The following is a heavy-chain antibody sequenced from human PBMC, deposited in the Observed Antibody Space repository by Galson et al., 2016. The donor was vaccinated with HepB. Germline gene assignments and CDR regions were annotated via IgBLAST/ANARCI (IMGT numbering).Heavy chain of an antibody. CDR1: GFSLSTHGVG. J-gene: IGHJ4*02. Sequence: PALVKPTQTLTLTCTFSGFSLSTHGVGVAWIRQPPGKALEWLGLIYWDDAKRYSPTLKSRITIIKDTSKNHVVLTMTKINPVDTGTYYCAKKQQLGTYYWGQGTLVTVSS. CDR3: AKKQQLGTYY. V-gene: IGHV2-5*02. D-gene: IGHD6-13*01. CDR2: IYWDDAK.